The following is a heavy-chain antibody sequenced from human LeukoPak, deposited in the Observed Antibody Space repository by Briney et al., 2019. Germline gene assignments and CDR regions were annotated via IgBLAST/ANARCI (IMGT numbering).Heavy chain of an antibody. CDR1: GFTFSSYA. Sequence: GGSLRLSCAASGFTFSSYAMSWVRQAPGKGLEWVSAISGSGGSTYYADSVKGRFTISRDNSKNTLYLQMNSLRAEDTAVYYCAKASRRIAAAGTVRYYYYMDVWGKGTTVTVSS. D-gene: IGHD6-13*01. J-gene: IGHJ6*03. V-gene: IGHV3-23*01. CDR3: AKASRRIAAAGTVRYYYYMDV. CDR2: ISGSGGST.